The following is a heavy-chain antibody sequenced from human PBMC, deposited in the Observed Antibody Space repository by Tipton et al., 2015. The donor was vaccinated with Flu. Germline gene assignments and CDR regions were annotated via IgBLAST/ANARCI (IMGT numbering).Heavy chain of an antibody. CDR2: IYYSGGS. CDR1: GDSVTSSYF. Sequence: TLSLTCSVSGDSVTSSYFWGWIRQSPGKGLEWIGRIYYSGGSEYNPSLKSRVTISADTSQNQFSLRLTSVTAADTAVYYCVAYYYDTSGPIFDIWGQGILVTVSS. D-gene: IGHD3-22*01. V-gene: IGHV4-39*01. J-gene: IGHJ4*02. CDR3: VAYYYDTSGPIFDI.